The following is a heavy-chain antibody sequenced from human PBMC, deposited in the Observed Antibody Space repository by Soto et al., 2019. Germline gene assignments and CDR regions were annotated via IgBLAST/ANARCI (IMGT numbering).Heavy chain of an antibody. J-gene: IGHJ6*02. Sequence: PSETLSLTCAVYGGSFSGYYWSWIRQPPGKGLEWIGEINHSRSTNYNPSLKSRVTISVDTSKNQFSLKLSSVTAADTAVYYCARGVSMGAYYYYYGMDVWGQGTTVTVSS. CDR1: GGSFSGYY. D-gene: IGHD3-16*01. CDR2: INHSRST. V-gene: IGHV4-34*01. CDR3: ARGVSMGAYYYYYGMDV.